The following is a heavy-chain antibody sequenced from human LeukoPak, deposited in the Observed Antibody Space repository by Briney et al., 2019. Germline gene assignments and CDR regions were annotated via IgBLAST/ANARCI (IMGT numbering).Heavy chain of an antibody. V-gene: IGHV3-21*04. CDR2: ISTSSSYI. J-gene: IGHJ4*02. CDR1: GFTFSSYS. D-gene: IGHD3-22*01. CDR3: ARDRYYYDTSGYYYDIFDY. Sequence: PGGSLRLSCAASGFTFSSYSMNWVRQAPGKGLEWVSFISTSSSYIYYADSVKGRFTISRDNAKKSVYLQMNSLRAEDTAVYYCARDRYYYDTSGYYYDIFDYWGQGTLVTVSS.